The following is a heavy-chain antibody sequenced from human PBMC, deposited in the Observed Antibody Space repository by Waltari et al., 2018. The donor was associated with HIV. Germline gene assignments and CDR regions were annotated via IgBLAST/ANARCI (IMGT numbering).Heavy chain of an antibody. CDR3: AARTVTIPYDAFDI. CDR1: GYGFTDYW. V-gene: IGHV5-51*03. D-gene: IGHD4-17*01. J-gene: IGHJ3*02. Sequence: EVQLVQSGAEVKKPGESLKISCKASGYGFTDYWIGWVRQMPGKGLEWMGVHDPGDSDTRYSQSFQGQVTISVDKAINTAYLQWNSLKASDTAMYYCAARTVTIPYDAFDIWGQGTLVTVS. CDR2: HDPGDSDT.